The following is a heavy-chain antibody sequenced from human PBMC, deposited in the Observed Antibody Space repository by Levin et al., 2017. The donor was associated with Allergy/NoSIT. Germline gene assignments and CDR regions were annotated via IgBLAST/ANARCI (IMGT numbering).Heavy chain of an antibody. CDR1: GFTFSSYA. CDR3: ARGGHYYGSGSYLFDY. J-gene: IGHJ4*02. Sequence: GGSLRLSCAASGFTFSSYAMHWVRQAPGKGLEWVAVISYDGSNKYYADSVKGRFTISRDNSKNTLYLQMNSLRAEDTAVYYCARGGHYYGSGSYLFDYWGQGTLVTVSS. V-gene: IGHV3-30*04. CDR2: ISYDGSNK. D-gene: IGHD3-10*01.